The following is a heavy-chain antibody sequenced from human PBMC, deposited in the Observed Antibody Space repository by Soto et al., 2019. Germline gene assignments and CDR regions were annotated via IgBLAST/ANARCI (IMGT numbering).Heavy chain of an antibody. J-gene: IGHJ4*02. D-gene: IGHD7-27*01. CDR1: GFTFSSYA. Sequence: PGGSLRLSCAASGFTFSSYAMHWVRQAPGKGLEWVAVISYAGGTTYYTDSVKGRFTISRDSSKNTLFLQMNSLRAEDTAVYYCSHWGFFWGRGTLVTVSS. V-gene: IGHV3-30*14. CDR2: ISYAGGTT. CDR3: SHWGFF.